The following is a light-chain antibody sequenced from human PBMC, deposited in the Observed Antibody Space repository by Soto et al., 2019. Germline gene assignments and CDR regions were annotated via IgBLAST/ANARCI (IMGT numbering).Light chain of an antibody. CDR1: SSDVGGYDS. CDR3: SSYTNSSSYV. Sequence: QSALTQPASVSGSLGQSITISCTGTSSDVGGYDSVSWYQQYPGKAPKLMIHDVTSRPSGVSNLFSGSKSGNTASLTISGLQAEDEADYYCSSYTNSSSYVFGGGTKLTVL. CDR2: DVT. J-gene: IGLJ1*01. V-gene: IGLV2-14*03.